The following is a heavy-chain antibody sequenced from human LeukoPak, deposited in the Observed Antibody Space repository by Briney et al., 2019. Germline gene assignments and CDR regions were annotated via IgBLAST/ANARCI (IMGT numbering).Heavy chain of an antibody. Sequence: KTSETLSLTCTVSGDSISSGDYYWTWLRQPPGKGLEWIGYIYNSGRAYYNPSLKSRVTISVDTSKNQFSLKLSSVTAADTAVYYCARDLVATVAGTGDYYYYGMDVWGQGTTVTVSS. D-gene: IGHD6-19*01. V-gene: IGHV4-30-4*01. J-gene: IGHJ6*02. CDR1: GDSISSGDYY. CDR3: ARDLVATVAGTGDYYYYGMDV. CDR2: IYNSGRA.